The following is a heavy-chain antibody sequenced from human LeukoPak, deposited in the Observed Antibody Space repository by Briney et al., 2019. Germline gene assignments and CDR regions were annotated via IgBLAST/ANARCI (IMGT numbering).Heavy chain of an antibody. CDR2: IYYSGST. CDR3: ARQAYGDYSSVDY. J-gene: IGHJ4*02. CDR1: GGSISSSSYY. V-gene: IGHV4-39*01. D-gene: IGHD4-17*01. Sequence: SETLSLTCTVSGGSISSSSYYWGWIRQPPGKGLEWIGSIYYSGSTYYNPSLKSRVTISVDTSKNQFSLKLSSVTAADTAVYYCARQAYGDYSSVDYWGQGTLVTVSS.